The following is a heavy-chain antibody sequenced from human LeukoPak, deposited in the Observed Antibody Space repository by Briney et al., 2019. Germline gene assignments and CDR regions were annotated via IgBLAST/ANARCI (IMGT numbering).Heavy chain of an antibody. V-gene: IGHV1-69*05. D-gene: IGHD3-22*01. CDR3: ARGSNSYFGSSADYPRC. J-gene: IGHJ4*02. CDR1: GGTFSSYA. Sequence: SVKVSYKASGGTFSSYAISWVRQAPGQGLEWMGGIIPIFGTANYAQKFQGRVTMTRDTSTSTVYMELSSLRSEDTAVYFCARGSNSYFGSSADYPRCWGQGALVTVSS. CDR2: IIPIFGTA.